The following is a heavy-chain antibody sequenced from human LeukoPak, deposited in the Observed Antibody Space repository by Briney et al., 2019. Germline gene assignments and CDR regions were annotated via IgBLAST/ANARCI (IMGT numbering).Heavy chain of an antibody. CDR2: IYYSGST. D-gene: IGHD6-6*01. Sequence: SETLSLNCTVSGGSISSSSYYWGWIRQPPGKGLEWIGSIYYSGSTYYNPSLKSRVTISVDTSKNQFSLKLSSVTAADTAVYYCARDRTAARPSYYFDYWGQGTLVTVSS. V-gene: IGHV4-39*07. CDR1: GGSISSSSYY. CDR3: ARDRTAARPSYYFDY. J-gene: IGHJ4*02.